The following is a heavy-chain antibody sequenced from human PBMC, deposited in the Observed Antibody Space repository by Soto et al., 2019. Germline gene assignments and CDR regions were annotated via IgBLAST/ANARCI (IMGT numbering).Heavy chain of an antibody. D-gene: IGHD2-15*01. CDR2: ISGSGGST. J-gene: IGHJ4*02. Sequence: PGGSLRLSCAASGFTFSSYAMSWVRQAPGKGLEWVSAISGSGGSTYYADSVKGRFTISRDNSKNTLYLQMNSLRAEDTAVYYCAKASIVVVVAATGPFHYWGQGTLVTVSS. CDR3: AKASIVVVVAATGPFHY. CDR1: GFTFSSYA. V-gene: IGHV3-23*01.